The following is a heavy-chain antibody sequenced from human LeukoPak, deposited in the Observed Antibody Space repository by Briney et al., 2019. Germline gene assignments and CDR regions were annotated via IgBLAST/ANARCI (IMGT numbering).Heavy chain of an antibody. Sequence: GASVKVSCKTSGYTFSDYYMYWVRQAPGQGLEWLGWINPISGGTKYAQKFQGRLSMTRDTSVTTAYMELRRLRSDDTAVYYCASKAGIAVAGLFDYWGQGTLVTVSS. J-gene: IGHJ4*02. CDR1: GYTFSDYY. CDR3: ASKAGIAVAGLFDY. D-gene: IGHD6-19*01. CDR2: INPISGGT. V-gene: IGHV1-2*02.